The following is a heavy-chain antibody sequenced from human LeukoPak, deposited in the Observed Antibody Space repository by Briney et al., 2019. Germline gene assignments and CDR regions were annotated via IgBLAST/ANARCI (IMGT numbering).Heavy chain of an antibody. J-gene: IGHJ6*02. CDR3: ARMSVVVRGMAV. CDR2: IYYSGST. Sequence: SETLSLTCTVSGGSISSSSYYWGWIRQPPGKGLEWIGSIYYSGSTYYTPSLKSRVTISVDTSKNQFSLKLSSVTAADTAVYYCARMSVVVRGMAVWGQGTTVTVSS. D-gene: IGHD2-2*01. CDR1: GGSISSSSYY. V-gene: IGHV4-39*01.